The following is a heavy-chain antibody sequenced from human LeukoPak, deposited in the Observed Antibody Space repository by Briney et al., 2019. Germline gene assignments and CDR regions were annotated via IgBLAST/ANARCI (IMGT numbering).Heavy chain of an antibody. J-gene: IGHJ6*02. Sequence: GESLKISCKGSGYSFTSYCIGWVRPMPGKGLEWMGIIYPGDSDTRYSPSFQGQVTISADKSISTAYLQWSSLKASDTAMYYCARSHGSYYYYYGMDVWGQGTTVTVSS. CDR2: IYPGDSDT. V-gene: IGHV5-51*01. CDR1: GYSFTSYC. CDR3: ARSHGSYYYYYGMDV.